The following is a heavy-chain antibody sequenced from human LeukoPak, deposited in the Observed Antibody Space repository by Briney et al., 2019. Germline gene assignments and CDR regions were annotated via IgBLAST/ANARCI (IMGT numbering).Heavy chain of an antibody. J-gene: IGHJ4*02. V-gene: IGHV3-9*01. Sequence: PEGSLRLSCVASGFDLEDYSMHWVRQAPGKGLEWVSSFSSNGVTVAYGDSVKGRFTMSRDNAKKSVFLEINGLGLEDTALYYCARASLLFGYDSAGYYFDYWGQGTLVTVST. D-gene: IGHD3-22*01. CDR1: GFDLEDYS. CDR3: ARASLLFGYDSAGYYFDY. CDR2: FSSNGVTV.